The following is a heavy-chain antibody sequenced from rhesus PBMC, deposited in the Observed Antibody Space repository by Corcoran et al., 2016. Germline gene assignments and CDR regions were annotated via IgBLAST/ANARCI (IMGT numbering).Heavy chain of an antibody. J-gene: IGHJ4*01. CDR3: ARARVGSTHDY. Sequence: QLQLQESGPGLVKPSETLSLPCAVSGGSISSSYWRCIRPAPGKGLEWIGYIYGSGSSTNYNPSLKSRVTLSVDTSKNQLSLKLSSVTAADTAVYYCARARVGSTHDYWGQGVLVTVSS. CDR2: IYGSGSST. D-gene: IGHD1-44*01. CDR1: GGSISSSY. V-gene: IGHV4-169*01.